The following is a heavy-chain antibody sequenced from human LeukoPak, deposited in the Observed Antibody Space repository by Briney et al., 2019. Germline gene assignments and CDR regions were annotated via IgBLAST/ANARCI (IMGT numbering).Heavy chain of an antibody. CDR1: GFTFSSYW. D-gene: IGHD3-22*01. V-gene: IGHV3-23*01. J-gene: IGHJ4*02. CDR3: AKDPLYYYDSSGYYLDY. CDR2: ISGSGGST. Sequence: GGSLRLSCAASGFTFSSYWMSWVRQAPGKGLEWVSAISGSGGSTYYADSVKGRFTISRDNSKNTLYLQMNSLRAEDTAVYYCAKDPLYYYDSSGYYLDYWGQGTLVIVSS.